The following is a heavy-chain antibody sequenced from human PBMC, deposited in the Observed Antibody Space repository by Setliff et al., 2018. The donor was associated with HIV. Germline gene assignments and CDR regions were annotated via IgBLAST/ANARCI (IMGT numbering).Heavy chain of an antibody. Sequence: GASVKVSCKASGYTFSSYAITWVRQAPGQGLEWMGWISGYNGNTKYVQKLQGRVTMTTDTSTRTVYMELRSLRHDDTAEYFCARVPYRSAWFSGGHDAFDVWGQGTMVTV. J-gene: IGHJ3*01. CDR2: ISGYNGNT. D-gene: IGHD6-19*01. CDR3: ARVPYRSAWFSGGHDAFDV. V-gene: IGHV1-18*01. CDR1: GYTFSSYA.